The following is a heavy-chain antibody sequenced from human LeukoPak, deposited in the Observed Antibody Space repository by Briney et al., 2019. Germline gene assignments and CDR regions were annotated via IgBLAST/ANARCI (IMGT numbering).Heavy chain of an antibody. J-gene: IGHJ4*02. CDR2: IYYSGST. CDR1: GGSISSYY. D-gene: IGHD6-6*01. V-gene: IGHV4-59*01. CDR3: ARVPPYSSSTWSPDY. Sequence: SETLSLTCTVSGGSISSYYWSWIRQPPGKGLEWIGYIYYSGSTNYNPSLKSRVTISVDTSKNQFSLKLSSVTAADTAVYYCARVPPYSSSTWSPDYWGQGPLVTVSS.